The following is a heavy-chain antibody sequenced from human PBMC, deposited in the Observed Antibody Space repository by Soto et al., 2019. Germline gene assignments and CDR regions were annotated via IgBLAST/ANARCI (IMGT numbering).Heavy chain of an antibody. CDR3: VRDGNYDSSGYRDY. CDR1: GFTVSSNY. CDR2: IYSGGST. J-gene: IGHJ4*02. D-gene: IGHD3-22*01. V-gene: IGHV3-53*01. Sequence: EVQLVESGGGLIQPGGSLRLSCAASGFTVSSNYMSWVRQAPGKGLEWVSVIYSGGSTYYADSVKGRFTISRDNSKNTLYLQMNSLRAEDTAVYYCVRDGNYDSSGYRDYWGQGTLVTVSS.